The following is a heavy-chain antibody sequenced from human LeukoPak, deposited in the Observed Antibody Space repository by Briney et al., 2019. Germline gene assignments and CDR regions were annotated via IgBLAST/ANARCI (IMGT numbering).Heavy chain of an antibody. CDR1: GYTFTGYY. CDR3: ARGQWLVQGYYYYGMDF. J-gene: IGHJ6*02. Sequence: ASVKVSCKASGYTFTGYYMHWVRQATGQGLEWMGRINPNSGGTNYAQKFQGRVTMTRDTSISTAYMELSRLRSDDTAVYYCARGQWLVQGYYYYGMDFWGQGTTVTVSS. CDR2: INPNSGGT. D-gene: IGHD6-19*01. V-gene: IGHV1-2*06.